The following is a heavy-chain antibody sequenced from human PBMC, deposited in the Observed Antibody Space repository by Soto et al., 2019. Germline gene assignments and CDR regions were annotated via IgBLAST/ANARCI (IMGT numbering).Heavy chain of an antibody. Sequence: PSETLSLTCTVSGGSVSSGSYYWSWIRQPPGKGLEWIGYIYYSGSTNYNPSLKSRVTISVDTSKNQFSLKLSSVTAADTAVYYCAREYLYYDFWSGFDYWGQGTLVTVS. CDR3: AREYLYYDFWSGFDY. V-gene: IGHV4-61*01. CDR2: IYYSGST. J-gene: IGHJ4*02. D-gene: IGHD3-3*01. CDR1: GGSVSSGSYY.